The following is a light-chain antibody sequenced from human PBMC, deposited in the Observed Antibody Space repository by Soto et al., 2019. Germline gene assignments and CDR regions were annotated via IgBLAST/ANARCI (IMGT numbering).Light chain of an antibody. CDR3: QQYNNWPPWT. CDR1: QSVSNK. Sequence: EVVMRQSPATLSVSPGETATPSCRASQSVSNKLAWYQQRPGQAPRLLIYAADTRATGIPDRFSGSGSGREFTLTISSLQSEDFAVYYCQQYNNWPPWTFGQGTKV. J-gene: IGKJ1*01. CDR2: AAD. V-gene: IGKV3-15*01.